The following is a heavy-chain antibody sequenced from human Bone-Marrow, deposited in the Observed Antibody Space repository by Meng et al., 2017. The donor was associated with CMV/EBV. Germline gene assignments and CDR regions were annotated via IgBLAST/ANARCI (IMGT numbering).Heavy chain of an antibody. V-gene: IGHV3-23*03. CDR3: GKDYDCSGDSCYVWYFDL. CDR2: IYSGGSST. D-gene: IGHD2-15*01. CDR1: CSKA. J-gene: IGHJ2*01. Sequence: CSKAISWVLQAPGKRLEWGSVIYSGGSSTYCADSVKGRFTISGDNSKNTLYLKMNSLRAEDTAVYYCGKDYDCSGDSCYVWYFDLWGRGTLVTVSS.